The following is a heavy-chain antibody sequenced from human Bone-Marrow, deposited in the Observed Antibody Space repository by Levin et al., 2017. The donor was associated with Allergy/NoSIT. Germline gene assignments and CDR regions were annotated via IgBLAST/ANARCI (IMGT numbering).Heavy chain of an antibody. J-gene: IGHJ4*02. CDR3: ARPSYSGGWYHDY. CDR1: GFTFNDYA. D-gene: IGHD6-19*01. CDR2: ISGSGYST. V-gene: IGHV3-23*01. Sequence: GESLKISCAASGFTFNDYAMSWVRQAPGKGLDWVSGISGSGYSTYYPDSVKGRFTISRDNSKNTLYLQMHILRAEDTAVYYCARPSYSGGWYHDYWGQGTLVTVSS.